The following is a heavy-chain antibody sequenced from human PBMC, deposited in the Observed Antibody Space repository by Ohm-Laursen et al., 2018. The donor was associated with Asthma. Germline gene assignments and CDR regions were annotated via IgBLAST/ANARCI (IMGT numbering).Heavy chain of an antibody. CDR2: IIPIFGTA. CDR3: ASGTTGTTVYYYGMDV. V-gene: IGHV1-69*01. J-gene: IGHJ6*02. D-gene: IGHD1-1*01. Sequence: SVKVSRKASGGTFSSYAISWVRQAPGQGLEWMGGIIPIFGTANYAQKFQGRVTITADESTSTAYMELSSLRSEDTAVYYCASGTTGTTVYYYGMDVWGQGTTVTVSS. CDR1: GGTFSSYA.